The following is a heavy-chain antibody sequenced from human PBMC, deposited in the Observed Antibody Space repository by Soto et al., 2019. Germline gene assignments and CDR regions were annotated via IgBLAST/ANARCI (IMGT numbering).Heavy chain of an antibody. V-gene: IGHV1-69*13. D-gene: IGHD3-22*01. J-gene: IGHJ4*02. CDR2: IIPIFGTA. CDR3: ARQARYYYDSSGYAELFDY. CDR1: LGTFSSYA. Sequence: ASVKVSFKASLGTFSSYAISWVLQAPGQGLDWMGGIIPIFGTANYAQKFQGRVTITADESTSTAYMELSSLRSEDTAVYYCARQARYYYDSSGYAELFDYWGQGTLVTVSS.